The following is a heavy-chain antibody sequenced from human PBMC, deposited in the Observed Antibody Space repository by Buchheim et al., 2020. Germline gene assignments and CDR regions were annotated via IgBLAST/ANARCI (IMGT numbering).Heavy chain of an antibody. V-gene: IGHV4-59*01. J-gene: IGHJ6*02. CDR2: IYYSGST. CDR3: ARDRSNPRLSGYYYGMDV. CDR1: GGSISSYY. D-gene: IGHD3-16*02. Sequence: QVQLQESGPGLVKPSETLSLTCTVSGGSISSYYWSWTRQPPGKGLEWIGYIYYSGSTNYNPSLKSRVTISVDTSKNQFSLKLSSVTAADTAVYYCARDRSNPRLSGYYYGMDVWGQGTT.